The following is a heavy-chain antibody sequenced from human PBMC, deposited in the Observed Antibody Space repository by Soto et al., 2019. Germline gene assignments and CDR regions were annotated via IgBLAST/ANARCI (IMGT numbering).Heavy chain of an antibody. D-gene: IGHD3-16*01. CDR2: INTDNGNT. J-gene: IGHJ4*02. Sequence: QVQVVQSGAEVKKPGASVTVSCKASGYTFTTYAIHWVRQAPGQSLEWMGWINTDNGNTYYSQKMQARVTITRDTSASTGYMELSRVRSEDTAVYYCARSRLRGGYYFDYWGQGALVTVSS. V-gene: IGHV1-3*04. CDR1: GYTFTTYA. CDR3: ARSRLRGGYYFDY.